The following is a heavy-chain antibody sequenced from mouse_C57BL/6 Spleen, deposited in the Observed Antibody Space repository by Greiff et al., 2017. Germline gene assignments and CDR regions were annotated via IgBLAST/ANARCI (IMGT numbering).Heavy chain of an antibody. V-gene: IGHV3-6*01. J-gene: IGHJ3*01. Sequence: EESGPGLVKPSQSLSLTCSVTGYSITSGYYWNWIRQFPGNKLEWMGYISYDGSNNYNPSLKNRISITRDTSKNQFFLKLNSVTTEDTATYYCAREGSGGFAYWGQGTLVTVSA. CDR1: GYSITSGYY. CDR3: AREGSGGFAY. CDR2: ISYDGSN.